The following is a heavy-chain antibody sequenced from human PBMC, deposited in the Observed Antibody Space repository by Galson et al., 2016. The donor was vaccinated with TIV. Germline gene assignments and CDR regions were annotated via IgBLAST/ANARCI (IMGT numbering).Heavy chain of an antibody. J-gene: IGHJ1*01. CDR1: GGSISSGGFY. CDR3: ARWADSGSYYQYFHH. CDR2: IYYSGCT. V-gene: IGHV4-31*02. D-gene: IGHD1-26*01. Sequence: GGSISSGGFYWSWIRQHPGKGLEWIGNIYYSGCTSYNPSLESRITISVDTSKNQFSLNLGSVTAADTAVYYCARWADSGSYYQYFHHWGPGTLVTVSS.